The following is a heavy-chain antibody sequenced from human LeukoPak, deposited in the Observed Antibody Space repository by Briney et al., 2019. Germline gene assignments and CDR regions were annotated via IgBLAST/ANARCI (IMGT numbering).Heavy chain of an antibody. J-gene: IGHJ4*02. V-gene: IGHV3-23*01. CDR3: ARIFDWLPTLDY. CDR1: GFSFSNHG. D-gene: IGHD3-9*01. CDR2: ISPRGGGT. Sequence: GGSLRLSCAASGFSFSNHGMNWVRQAPGKGLEWLSGISPRGGGTYYADSVKGRFTISRDNAKNSLYLQMNSLRAEDTAVYYCARIFDWLPTLDYWGQGTLVTVSS.